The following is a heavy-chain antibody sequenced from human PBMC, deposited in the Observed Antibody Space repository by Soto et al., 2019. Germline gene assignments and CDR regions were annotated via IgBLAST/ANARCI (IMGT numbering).Heavy chain of an antibody. CDR2: IKSKPGGGTT. Sequence: EVLLVESGGGLVKPGGSLRLSCAASGFTFSSAWMNWVRQAPGKGLEWVGRIKSKPGGGTTDYAAPVKGRFTISRDDSKNILFLQMNGLKTEDTAVYYCTTGGMFGAIQVQWGYFDFWGQGTLVAVSS. D-gene: IGHD1-26*01. V-gene: IGHV3-15*07. CDR1: GFTFSSAW. CDR3: TTGGMFGAIQVQWGYFDF. J-gene: IGHJ4*02.